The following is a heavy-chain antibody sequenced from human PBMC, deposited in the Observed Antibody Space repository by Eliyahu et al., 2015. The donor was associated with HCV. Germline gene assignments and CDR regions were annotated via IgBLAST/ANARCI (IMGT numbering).Heavy chain of an antibody. CDR1: GFTFSNYW. J-gene: IGHJ6*02. CDR2: IKQDGGEK. CDR3: AGLRAMDV. Sequence: EVQLVESGGGLVQAGGFLRLSCATSGFTFSNYWMTWVRQAPGKGLEWVANIKQDGGEKYYVDSVKGRFTISRDNAKNSLYLQMNSLRVEDTAVYYCAGLRAMDVWGQGTTVTVSS. V-gene: IGHV3-7*03.